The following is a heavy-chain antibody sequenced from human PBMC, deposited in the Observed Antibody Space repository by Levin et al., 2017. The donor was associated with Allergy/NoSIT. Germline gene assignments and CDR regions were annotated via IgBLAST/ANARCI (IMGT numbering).Heavy chain of an antibody. V-gene: IGHV4-4*07. Sequence: SETLSLTCTVSGASISSSHWSWIRQPAGKGLEWIGRIYTSGSTNNNTSPKSRVTMPVDTSKNQFSLKLSSVTAADTAMYYCARSRGPAAIDSYYYGLDVWGQGTTVTVSS. CDR2: IYTSGST. CDR3: ARSRGPAAIDSYYYGLDV. D-gene: IGHD2-2*01. J-gene: IGHJ6*02. CDR1: GASISSSH.